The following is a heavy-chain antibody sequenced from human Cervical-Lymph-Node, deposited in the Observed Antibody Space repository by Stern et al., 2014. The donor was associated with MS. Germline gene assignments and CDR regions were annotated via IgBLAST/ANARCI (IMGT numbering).Heavy chain of an antibody. J-gene: IGHJ6*02. CDR1: GFILRGFA. V-gene: IGHV3-30*01. D-gene: IGHD3-10*01. Sequence: VQLVESGGGVVQPGKSLRLSCAASGFILRGFALHWVRQAPGKGLECVAGISFYGSKRYHADSVKGRFTISRDDSKNTVYLQMNSLRGEDTAVYYCARSHYYGSGDGMDVWGQGTTVTVSS. CDR3: ARSHYYGSGDGMDV. CDR2: ISFYGSKR.